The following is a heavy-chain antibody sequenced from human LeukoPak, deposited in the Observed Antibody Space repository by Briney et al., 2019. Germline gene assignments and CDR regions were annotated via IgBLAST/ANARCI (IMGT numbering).Heavy chain of an antibody. V-gene: IGHV4-59*01. D-gene: IGHD2-2*01. Sequence: PSETLSLTCTVSGGSISSYYWSWIRQPPGKGLEWLGYIYYSGSTNYNPSLKSRVTISVDTSKNQFSLKLSSVTAADTAVYYCARGVVVVPAALLSPLAFDYWGQGTLVTVSS. CDR3: ARGVVVVPAALLSPLAFDY. CDR2: IYYSGST. CDR1: GGSISSYY. J-gene: IGHJ4*02.